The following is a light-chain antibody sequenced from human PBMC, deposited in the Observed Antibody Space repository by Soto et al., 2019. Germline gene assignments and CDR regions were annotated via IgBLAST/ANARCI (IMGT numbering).Light chain of an antibody. CDR2: DAS. V-gene: IGKV3-11*01. CDR3: QQRSNRPLT. J-gene: IGKJ5*01. Sequence: EIVLKTSPATLSLSPGQSSTLPCISSRSVSRYLAWYQQKPGQAPRLLIYDASNTPTAIPARFSGSGSGTDFTLTISSLEPEDFAVYYCQQRSNRPLTFGQGTRLEI. CDR1: RSVSRY.